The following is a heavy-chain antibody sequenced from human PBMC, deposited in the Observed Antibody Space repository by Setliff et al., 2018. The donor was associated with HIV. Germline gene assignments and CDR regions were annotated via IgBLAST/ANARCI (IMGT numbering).Heavy chain of an antibody. J-gene: IGHJ4*02. D-gene: IGHD6-13*01. CDR2: INHSGST. CDR1: GGSFSGFY. Sequence: SETLSLTCAIYGGSFSGFYWSWIRQPPGKGLEWIGEINHSGSTTYNPSLKSRVTISVDTSKNHFSLKLSSVTAADTAVYYCANFRPDTAAAGPRFDYWGQGTLVTVSS. CDR3: ANFRPDTAAAGPRFDY. V-gene: IGHV4-34*01.